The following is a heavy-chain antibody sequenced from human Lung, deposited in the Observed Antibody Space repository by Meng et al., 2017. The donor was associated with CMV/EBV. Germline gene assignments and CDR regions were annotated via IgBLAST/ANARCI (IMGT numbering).Heavy chain of an antibody. D-gene: IGHD2/OR15-2a*01. CDR3: ARGRGNQPLFDF. CDR1: VGSFSTFT. J-gene: IGHJ4*02. Sequence: QGERWQSGAEVKKPVYSVKVACKTSVGSFSTFTFSWVRQAPGQGLEWMGGLIPVLNKAKSAPRFQDRVTFTADETTTTAYMELSSLTFEGTAVYFCARGRGNQPLFDFWGQGTLVTVSS. V-gene: IGHV1-69*10. CDR2: LIPVLNKA.